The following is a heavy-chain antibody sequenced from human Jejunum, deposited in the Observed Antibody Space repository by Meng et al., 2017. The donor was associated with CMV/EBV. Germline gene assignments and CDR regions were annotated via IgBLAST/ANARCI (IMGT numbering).Heavy chain of an antibody. CDR1: GCTVVNHA. Sequence: AGAGCTVVNHAVHWIRQAPGEGLEWVAGICWNSAGVGYADYVKGRFTISSDNAKTSLYLEMNDLRTEDTAFYYCTRDASPGGADYWGQGTLVTVSS. CDR3: TRDASPGGADY. J-gene: IGHJ4*02. D-gene: IGHD3-10*01. V-gene: IGHV3-9*01. CDR2: ICWNSAGV.